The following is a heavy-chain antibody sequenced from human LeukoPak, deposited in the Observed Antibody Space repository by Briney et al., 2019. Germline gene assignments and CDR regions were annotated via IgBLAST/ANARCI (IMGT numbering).Heavy chain of an antibody. V-gene: IGHV1-69*05. CDR2: VIAIFGRV. CDR1: RGTFSSYG. D-gene: IGHD3-22*01. CDR3: ARGELGDSSGFSFFDY. Sequence: ASVKVSCKASRGTFSSYGISWVRQAPGQGLEWMGGVIAIFGRVKYGQKFQGRATITTDESTSTAYMELSSLTSEDTGVYYCARGELGDSSGFSFFDYWGQGTLATVSS. J-gene: IGHJ4*02.